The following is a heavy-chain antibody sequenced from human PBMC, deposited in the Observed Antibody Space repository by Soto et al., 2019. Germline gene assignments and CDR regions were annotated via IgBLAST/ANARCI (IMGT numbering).Heavy chain of an antibody. CDR1: GFTFSTYG. CDR2: LWSDGGKS. CDR3: ARDPIRGPTDFDY. D-gene: IGHD1-20*01. J-gene: IGHJ4*02. V-gene: IGHV3-33*01. Sequence: PGGSLRLSXVASGFTFSTYGMHWVRQAPGKGLEWVAVLWSDGGKSYNGESVKGRFTISRDNSKNTLYLQMSSLRDEDTAIYYCARDPIRGPTDFDYWGEGTLVTVSS.